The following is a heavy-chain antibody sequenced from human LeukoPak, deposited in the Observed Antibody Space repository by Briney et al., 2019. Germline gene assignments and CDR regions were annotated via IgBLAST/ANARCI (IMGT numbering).Heavy chain of an antibody. D-gene: IGHD3-16*01. V-gene: IGHV4-59*01. CDR3: ARETSQKGAHYMDV. Sequence: SETLSLTCTVSGGSISSYYWSWIRQPPGKGLEWIGYIYYSGSTNYRPSLKRRVTISVDTSKNQFSLKLSPVTAADTAVYYCARETSQKGAHYMDVWGKGTTVTISS. J-gene: IGHJ6*03. CDR1: GGSISSYY. CDR2: IYYSGST.